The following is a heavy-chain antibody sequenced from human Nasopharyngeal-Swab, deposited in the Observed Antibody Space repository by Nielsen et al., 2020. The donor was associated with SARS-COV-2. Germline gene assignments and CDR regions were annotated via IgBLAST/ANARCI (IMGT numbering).Heavy chain of an antibody. CDR2: INHSGST. V-gene: IGHV4-34*01. CDR1: GGSFSGYY. D-gene: IGHD4-17*01. J-gene: IGHJ3*02. CDR3: ASLRSAPGDDAFDI. Sequence: SETLSLTCAVYGGSFSGYYWSWIRQPPGKGLEWIGEINHSGSTSYNPSLKSRVTISVDTSKNQFSLKLSSVTAADTAVYYCASLRSAPGDDAFDIWGQGTMVTVSS.